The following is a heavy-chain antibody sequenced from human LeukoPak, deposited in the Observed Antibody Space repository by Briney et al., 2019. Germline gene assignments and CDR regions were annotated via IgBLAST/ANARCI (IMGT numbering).Heavy chain of an antibody. CDR1: GGSISSGSYY. J-gene: IGHJ4*02. Sequence: PSETLSLTCTVSGGSISSGSYYWGWIRQPPGKGLEWIGSIYYSGSTYYKPSLKSRVTISLDTSKNQFSLKLSTVTAADTAVYYCARAYSPPQWSPFDYWGQGTLVTVSS. CDR3: ARAYSPPQWSPFDY. V-gene: IGHV4-39*07. D-gene: IGHD6-13*01. CDR2: IYYSGST.